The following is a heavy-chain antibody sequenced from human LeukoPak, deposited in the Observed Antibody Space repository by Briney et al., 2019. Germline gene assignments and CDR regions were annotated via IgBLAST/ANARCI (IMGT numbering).Heavy chain of an antibody. Sequence: GASVKVSCKASGYTFTSYGISWVRQAPGQGLEWMGWISAYNGNTNYAQKLQGRVTMTTDTSTSTAYMELRSLRSDDTAVYYCARVYSGYDWAFFDYWGQGTLVTVSS. CDR2: ISAYNGNT. CDR3: ARVYSGYDWAFFDY. J-gene: IGHJ4*02. CDR1: GYTFTSYG. V-gene: IGHV1-18*01. D-gene: IGHD5-12*01.